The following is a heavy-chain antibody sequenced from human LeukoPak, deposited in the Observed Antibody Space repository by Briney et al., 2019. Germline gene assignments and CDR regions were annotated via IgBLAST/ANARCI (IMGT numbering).Heavy chain of an antibody. CDR3: AKDYGLGGFWSAYSSYYMDV. V-gene: IGHV3-48*04. D-gene: IGHD3-3*01. J-gene: IGHJ6*03. Sequence: QPGGSLRLSCAASGFTFSSYSMNWVRQAPGKGLEWVSYISSSSSTIYYADSVKGRFTISRDNAKNSLYLQMNSLRAEDTAVYYCAKDYGLGGFWSAYSSYYMDVWGKGTTVTVSS. CDR2: ISSSSSTI. CDR1: GFTFSSYS.